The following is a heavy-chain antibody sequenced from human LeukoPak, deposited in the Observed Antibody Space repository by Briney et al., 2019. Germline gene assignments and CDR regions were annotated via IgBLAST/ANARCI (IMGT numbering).Heavy chain of an antibody. CDR3: ARGGAGAISIGWFDP. D-gene: IGHD1-26*01. CDR1: GYTFTGYY. J-gene: IGHJ5*02. CDR2: INPNSVGT. V-gene: IGHV1-2*02. Sequence: ASVKVSCKASGYTFTGYYMHWVRQAPGQGLEWMGWINPNSVGTNYAQKFQGRVTMTGDRSISTAYMELSRLRSDDTAVYYCARGGAGAISIGWFDPWGQGTLVTVSS.